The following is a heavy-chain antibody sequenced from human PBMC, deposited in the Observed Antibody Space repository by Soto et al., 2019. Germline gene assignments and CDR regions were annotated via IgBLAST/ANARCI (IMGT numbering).Heavy chain of an antibody. Sequence: GASVKVSCKAYGYTFTDYYMHWVRQAPGQGLEWMGWINPNSGGTNYAQKFQGRVTMTRDTSISTAYMEVSRLRSDDTAVYYCAREVYTLLYYFDCWGQGTLVTVSS. J-gene: IGHJ4*02. CDR1: GYTFTDYY. CDR3: AREVYTLLYYFDC. CDR2: INPNSGGT. D-gene: IGHD2-8*01. V-gene: IGHV1-2*02.